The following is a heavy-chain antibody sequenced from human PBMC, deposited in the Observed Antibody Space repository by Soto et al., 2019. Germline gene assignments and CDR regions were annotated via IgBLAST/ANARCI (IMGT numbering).Heavy chain of an antibody. V-gene: IGHV4-34*01. Sequence: SETLSLTCAVYGGSFSGFYWSWIRQPPGKGLEWIGEINHSGSTNYNPSLKSRVTISVDTSKNQFSLKLSSVTAADTAVYYCARHRTVAGDYYYYGMDVWGQGTTVTVSS. J-gene: IGHJ6*02. CDR3: ARHRTVAGDYYYYGMDV. D-gene: IGHD6-19*01. CDR1: GGSFSGFY. CDR2: INHSGST.